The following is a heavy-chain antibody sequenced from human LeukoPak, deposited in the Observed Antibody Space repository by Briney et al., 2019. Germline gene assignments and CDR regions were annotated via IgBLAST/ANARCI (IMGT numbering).Heavy chain of an antibody. Sequence: ASVKVSCKASAHTFTNYVISWVRQAPGQGLEWMGLISAYNGNADYAPKLQGRVTMSTDTSTSTAYMELRSLRSDDTAVYYCARAESRGTNYFDSWGQGTLVTVSS. CDR3: ARAESRGTNYFDS. J-gene: IGHJ4*02. CDR1: AHTFTNYV. D-gene: IGHD2-8*01. V-gene: IGHV1-18*01. CDR2: ISAYNGNA.